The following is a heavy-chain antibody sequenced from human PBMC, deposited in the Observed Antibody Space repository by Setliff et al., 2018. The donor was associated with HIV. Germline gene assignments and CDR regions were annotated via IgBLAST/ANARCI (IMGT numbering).Heavy chain of an antibody. CDR2: ISDTGDYI. D-gene: IGHD5-12*01. J-gene: IGHJ4*02. V-gene: IGHV3-23*01. CDR3: TRDRVATTSLLYYFDY. Sequence: GGSLRLSCTASAFTFNKYAMAWVRQAPGKGLEWVSAISDTGDYIYYADSVKGRFTISRDNSADTVYLQMTGLRVEDTAIYYCTRDRVATTSLLYYFDYWGQGILVTVSS. CDR1: AFTFNKYA.